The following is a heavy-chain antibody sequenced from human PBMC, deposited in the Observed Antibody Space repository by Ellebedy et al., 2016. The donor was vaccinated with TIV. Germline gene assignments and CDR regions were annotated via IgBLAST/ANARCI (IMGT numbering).Heavy chain of an antibody. J-gene: IGHJ6*02. CDR3: ARHVVVVPAAMVSYYYYYYCMDV. CDR1: GYTFTSYG. D-gene: IGHD2-2*01. Sequence: ASVKVSCXASGYTFTSYGISWVRQAPGQGLEWMGWISAYNGNTNYAQKLQGRVTMTTDTSTSTAYMELRSLRSDDTAVYYCARHVVVVPAAMVSYYYYYYCMDVWGQGTTVTVSS. V-gene: IGHV1-18*01. CDR2: ISAYNGNT.